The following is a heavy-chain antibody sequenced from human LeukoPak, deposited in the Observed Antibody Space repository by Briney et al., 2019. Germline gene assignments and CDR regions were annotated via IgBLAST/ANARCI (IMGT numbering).Heavy chain of an antibody. J-gene: IGHJ4*02. D-gene: IGHD6-19*01. Sequence: ASVKVSCKASGYTFTTYDISWARQAPGQGLEWTGWISTYNGNTNYAQKVQGRVTMTTDTSTSTAYMEVRSLRPDDTAVYYCTRGGASSGYDYWGQGTLVTVSS. CDR2: ISTYNGNT. CDR1: GYTFTTYD. V-gene: IGHV1-18*01. CDR3: TRGGASSGYDY.